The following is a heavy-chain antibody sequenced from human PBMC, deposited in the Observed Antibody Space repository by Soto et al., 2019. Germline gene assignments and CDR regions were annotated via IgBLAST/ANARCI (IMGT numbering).Heavy chain of an antibody. V-gene: IGHV1-69*06. CDR1: GGTFSSYA. Sequence: GASVKVSCKASGGTFSSYAISWVRQAPGQGLEWMGGIIPIFGTANYAQKFQGRVTITADKSTSTAYMELSSLRSEDTAVYYCARDYRMSRRGPPLNIWGQATMVTVS. J-gene: IGHJ3*02. CDR2: IIPIFGTA. D-gene: IGHD3-16*02. CDR3: ARDYRMSRRGPPLNI.